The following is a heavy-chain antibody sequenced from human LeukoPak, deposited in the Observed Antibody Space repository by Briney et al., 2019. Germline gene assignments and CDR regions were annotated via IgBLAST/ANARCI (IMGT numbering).Heavy chain of an antibody. D-gene: IGHD5-12*01. CDR2: IWYDGSNK. CDR1: GFTFSSYG. CDR3: ARASAELIVATLEYYFDY. Sequence: PGGSLRLSCAASGFTFSSYGMHWVRQAPGKGLEWVAVIWYDGSNKYYADSVKGRFTISRDNSKNTLYLQMNSLRAEDTAVYYCARASAELIVATLEYYFDYWGQGTLVTVSS. J-gene: IGHJ4*02. V-gene: IGHV3-33*01.